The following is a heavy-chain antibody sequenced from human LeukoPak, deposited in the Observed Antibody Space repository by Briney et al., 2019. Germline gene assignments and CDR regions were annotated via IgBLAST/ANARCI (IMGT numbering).Heavy chain of an antibody. CDR2: MWYDGSSK. CDR3: ARDFELSH. CDR1: GFVFSSYG. V-gene: IGHV3-33*01. J-gene: IGHJ4*02. Sequence: PGRSLRLSCAASGFVFSSYGMHWVRQAPGKGLEWVALMWYDGSSKHYADSVRGRFTISRDNSKNTLYLQMNSLRAEDTAVYYCARDFELSHWGQGTLVTVSS. D-gene: IGHD3-16*02.